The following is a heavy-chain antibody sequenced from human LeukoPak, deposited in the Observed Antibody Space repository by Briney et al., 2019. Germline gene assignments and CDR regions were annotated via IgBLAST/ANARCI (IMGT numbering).Heavy chain of an antibody. J-gene: IGHJ3*02. V-gene: IGHV1-24*01. CDR1: GYTLTELS. Sequence: ASVKVSCTVSGYTLTELSMHWVRQAPGKGLEWMGGFDPEDGETIYAQKFQGRVTMTEDTSTDTAYMELSSLRSEDTAVYYCATPPVYGSGPWGAFDIWGQGTMVTVSS. CDR3: ATPPVYGSGPWGAFDI. CDR2: FDPEDGET. D-gene: IGHD3-10*01.